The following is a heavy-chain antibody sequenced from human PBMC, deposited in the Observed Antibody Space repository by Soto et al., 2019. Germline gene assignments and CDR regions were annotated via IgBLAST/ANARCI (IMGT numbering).Heavy chain of an antibody. CDR3: ARELGYCSGGSCYMDGAFDF. D-gene: IGHD2-15*01. J-gene: IGHJ3*01. CDR1: GSTFSSYA. CDR2: ISGSGDST. V-gene: IGHV3-23*01. Sequence: EVQLWESGGGLVQPGGSLRLSCAASGSTFSSYAMSWVRQAPGKGLEWVSVISGSGDSTYYADSVKGLFTISRDNSKNALYVQMNSLGAEDTAVYYCARELGYCSGGSCYMDGAFDFWGEGTMVTVSS.